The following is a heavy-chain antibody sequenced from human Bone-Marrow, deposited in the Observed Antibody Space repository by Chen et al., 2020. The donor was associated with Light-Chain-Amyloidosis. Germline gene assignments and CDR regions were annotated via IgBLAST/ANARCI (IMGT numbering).Heavy chain of an antibody. CDR3: TTSPNDYGDYYFDY. CDR1: GFTFSNAW. V-gene: IGHV3-15*01. J-gene: IGHJ4*02. D-gene: IGHD4-17*01. CDR2: IKSKTDGGTT. Sequence: EVQLVESGGGLVKPGGSLRLSCAASGFTFSNAWMSWVRQAPGKGLEWFVRIKSKTDGGTTDYAAPVKGRFTISRDDSKNTLYLQMNSLKTEDTAVYYCTTSPNDYGDYYFDYWGQGTLVTVSS.